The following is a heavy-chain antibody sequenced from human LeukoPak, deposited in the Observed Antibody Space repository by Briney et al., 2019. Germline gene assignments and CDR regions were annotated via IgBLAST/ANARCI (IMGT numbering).Heavy chain of an antibody. CDR3: ARGYSASYDSPAGWFDP. CDR2: INHSGST. Sequence: SETLSLTCTVSGGSISSDSYYWSWIRQPPGKGLEWIGEINHSGSTNYNPSLKSRVTISVDTSKNQFSLKLSSVTAADTAVYYCARGYSASYDSPAGWFDPWGQGTLVTVSS. J-gene: IGHJ5*02. CDR1: GGSISSDSYY. V-gene: IGHV4-39*07. D-gene: IGHD3-22*01.